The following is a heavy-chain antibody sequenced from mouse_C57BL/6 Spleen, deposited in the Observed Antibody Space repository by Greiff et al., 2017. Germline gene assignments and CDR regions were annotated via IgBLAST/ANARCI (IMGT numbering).Heavy chain of an antibody. CDR2: INPNYGTT. V-gene: IGHV1-39*01. J-gene: IGHJ2*01. D-gene: IGHD3-2*02. CDR3: AGLDSSGYVGY. Sequence: VHVKQSGPELVKPGASVKISCKASGYSFTDYNMNWVKQSNGKSLEWIGVINPNYGTTSYNQKFKGKATLTVDQSSSTAYMQLNSLTSEDSAVYYCAGLDSSGYVGYWGQGTTLTVSS. CDR1: GYSFTDYN.